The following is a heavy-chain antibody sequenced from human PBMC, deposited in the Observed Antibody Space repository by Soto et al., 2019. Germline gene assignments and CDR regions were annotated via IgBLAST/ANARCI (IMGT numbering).Heavy chain of an antibody. D-gene: IGHD4-17*01. CDR2: IWFDGSKK. CDR1: GFTFSNYG. V-gene: IGHV3-33*01. J-gene: IGHJ4*02. CDR3: ARDTGTVSPDFDY. Sequence: QVQLVESGGGVIQPGRSLRLSCAVSGFTFSNYGLHWVRQAPGTGLEWVAVIWFDGSKKYYADSVKGRFTISRDNSKNTLYLQMNSLTVEDTATYYCARDTGTVSPDFDYWGQGTLVTVSS.